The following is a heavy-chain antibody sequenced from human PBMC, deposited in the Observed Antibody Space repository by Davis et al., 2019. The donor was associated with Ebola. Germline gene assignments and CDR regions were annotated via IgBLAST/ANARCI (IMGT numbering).Heavy chain of an antibody. D-gene: IGHD6-19*01. CDR2: ISSSSSYI. J-gene: IGHJ6*02. CDR3: ARDQVAGTYYYGMDV. V-gene: IGHV3-21*01. CDR1: GFTFSSYS. Sequence: GGSLRLSCAASGFTFSSYSMNWVRQAPGKGLEWVSSISSSSSYIYYADSVKGRFTISRDNAKNSLYLQMNSLRAEDTAVYYCARDQVAGTYYYGMDVWGQGTTVTVSS.